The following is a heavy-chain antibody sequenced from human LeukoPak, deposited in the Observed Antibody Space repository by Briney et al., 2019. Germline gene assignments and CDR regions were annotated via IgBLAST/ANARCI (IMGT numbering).Heavy chain of an antibody. J-gene: IGHJ4*02. Sequence: GGSLRLSCAASGFIFSNYAMSWVRQAPGKGLEWVSAIDSTGAYTWYADSVKGRFTISKDSSKTILYLQMNSLRAEDAAVYYCAGVEGPWGQGTLVTVSS. CDR2: IDSTGAYT. CDR3: AGVEGP. V-gene: IGHV3-23*01. CDR1: GFIFSNYA. D-gene: IGHD2-2*01.